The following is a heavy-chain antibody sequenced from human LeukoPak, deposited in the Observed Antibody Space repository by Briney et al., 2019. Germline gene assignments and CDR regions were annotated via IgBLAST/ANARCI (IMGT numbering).Heavy chain of an antibody. D-gene: IGHD2-15*01. Sequence: GESLKISCKASGHSFTTYWIAWVRQMPGKCLEWMGIIYPGDSDTRYSPSFSGQVTISADKSLSTAYLQWSSLEASDTAMYFCARRGYCSGGSCHSAPFDYWGQGTLVIVSS. CDR1: GHSFTTYW. V-gene: IGHV5-51*01. CDR3: ARRGYCSGGSCHSAPFDY. J-gene: IGHJ4*02. CDR2: IYPGDSDT.